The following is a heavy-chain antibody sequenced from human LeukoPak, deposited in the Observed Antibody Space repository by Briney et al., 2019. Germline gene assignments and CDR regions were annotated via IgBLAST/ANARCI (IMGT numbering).Heavy chain of an antibody. Sequence: SETLSLTCTVSGGSISSYYWSWIRQPPGKGLEWIGYIYYSGSTNYNPSLKSRVTISVDTSKNQFSLKLSSVTAADTAVYYCAGGYGGSSPWYYYYYMDVWGKGTTVTISS. J-gene: IGHJ6*03. V-gene: IGHV4-59*01. CDR2: IYYSGST. CDR1: GGSISSYY. D-gene: IGHD1-26*01. CDR3: AGGYGGSSPWYYYYYMDV.